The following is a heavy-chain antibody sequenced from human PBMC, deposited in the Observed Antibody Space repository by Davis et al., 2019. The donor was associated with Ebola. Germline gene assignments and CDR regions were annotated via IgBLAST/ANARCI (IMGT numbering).Heavy chain of an antibody. CDR1: GDSVSSNSAA. CDR2: TYYRSKWYN. V-gene: IGHV6-1*01. Sequence: LRLSCAISGDSVSSNSAAWSWIRQSPSRGLEWLGRTYYRSKWYNNYAVSVKSRITINPDTSKNQFSLQLNSVTPEDTAVYYCVRDLGGRFDYWCQGTQVTVSS. CDR3: VRDLGGRFDY. J-gene: IGHJ4*02.